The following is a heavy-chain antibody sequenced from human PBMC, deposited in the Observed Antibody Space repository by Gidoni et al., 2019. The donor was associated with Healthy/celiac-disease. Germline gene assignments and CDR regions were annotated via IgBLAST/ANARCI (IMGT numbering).Heavy chain of an antibody. CDR3: ARGHQDIVVVPAAMADDAFDI. V-gene: IGHV4-59*01. CDR2: IYYSGST. CDR1: GGSISSYY. Sequence: QVQLQESGPGLVTPSETLSLTCTVSGGSISSYYWSWIRQPPGKGLEWIGYIYYSGSTNYNPSLKSRVTISVDTSKNQFSLKLSSVTAADTAVYYCARGHQDIVVVPAAMADDAFDIWGQGTMVTVSS. D-gene: IGHD2-2*01. J-gene: IGHJ3*02.